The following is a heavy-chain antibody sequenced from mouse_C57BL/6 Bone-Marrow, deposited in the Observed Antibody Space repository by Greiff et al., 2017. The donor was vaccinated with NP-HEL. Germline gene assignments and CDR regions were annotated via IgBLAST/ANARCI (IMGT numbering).Heavy chain of an antibody. CDR2: INTNYGTT. Sequence: VQLQQSGPELVKPGASVKISCKASGYSFTDYNMNWVKQSHGKSLEWIGVINTNYGTTSYNQKFKGKATLTVDQSSSTAYMQLNSLTSEDTAVYYCARPDYYGSSYSFAYWGQGTLVTVSA. D-gene: IGHD1-1*01. CDR3: ARPDYYGSSYSFAY. CDR1: GYSFTDYN. V-gene: IGHV1-39*01. J-gene: IGHJ3*01.